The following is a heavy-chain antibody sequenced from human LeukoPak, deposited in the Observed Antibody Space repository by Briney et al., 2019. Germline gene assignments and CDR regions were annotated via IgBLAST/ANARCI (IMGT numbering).Heavy chain of an antibody. Sequence: AGGSLRLSCAASGFTFSSYAMHWVRQAPGKGLEWVAVISYDGSNKYYADSVKGRFTISRDNSKNTLYLQMNSLRAEDTAVYYCASSRSNDYILGPWFDPWGQGTLVTVSS. V-gene: IGHV3-30-3*01. D-gene: IGHD4-11*01. CDR3: ASSRSNDYILGPWFDP. CDR1: GFTFSSYA. J-gene: IGHJ5*02. CDR2: ISYDGSNK.